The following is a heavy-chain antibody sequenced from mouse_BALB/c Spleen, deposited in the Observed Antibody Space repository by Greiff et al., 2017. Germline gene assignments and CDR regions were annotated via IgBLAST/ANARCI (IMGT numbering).Heavy chain of an antibody. CDR3: VQDTRCNPFAY. V-gene: IGHV14-4*02. Sequence: VQLQQSGAELVRPGASVKLSCTASGFNIKDYYMHWVKQRPEQGLEWIGWIDPENGDTEYAPKFQGKATMTADTSSNTAYLQLSSLTSEDTAVYYCVQDTRCNPFAYWGQGTLVTVSA. CDR2: IDPENGDT. D-gene: IGHD2-1*01. CDR1: GFNIKDYY. J-gene: IGHJ3*01.